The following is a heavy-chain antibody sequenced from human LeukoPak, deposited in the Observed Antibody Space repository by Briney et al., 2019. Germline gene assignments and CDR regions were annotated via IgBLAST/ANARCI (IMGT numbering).Heavy chain of an antibody. CDR3: ANDLPGRTWFDT. D-gene: IGHD3/OR15-3a*01. J-gene: IGHJ5*02. V-gene: IGHV3-30*18. CDR1: GFTFSSYG. CDR2: ISYDGSNK. Sequence: GRSLRLSCAASGFTFSSYGMHWVRQAPGKGLEWVAVISYDGSNKYYADSVKGRFTISRDNSKNTLYLQMNSLRAEDTAIYYCANDLPGRTWFDTWGQGTLVTVSS.